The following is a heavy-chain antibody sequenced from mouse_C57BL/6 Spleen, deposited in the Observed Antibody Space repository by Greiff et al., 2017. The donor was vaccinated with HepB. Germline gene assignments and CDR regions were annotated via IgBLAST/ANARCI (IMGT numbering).Heavy chain of an antibody. CDR1: GFTFSSYT. J-gene: IGHJ3*01. Sequence: EVQGVESGGGLVKPGGSLKLSCAASGFTFSSYTMSWVRQTPEKRLEWVATISGGGGNTYYPDSVKGRFTISRDNAKNTLYLQMSSLRSEDTALYYCARHGDYSNYRAWFAYWGQGTLVTVSA. CDR3: ARHGDYSNYRAWFAY. D-gene: IGHD2-5*01. CDR2: ISGGGGNT. V-gene: IGHV5-9*01.